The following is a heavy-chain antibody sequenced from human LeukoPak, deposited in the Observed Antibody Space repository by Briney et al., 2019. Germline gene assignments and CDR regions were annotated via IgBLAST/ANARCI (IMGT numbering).Heavy chain of an antibody. V-gene: IGHV3-48*03. CDR3: ARDFVDYDILTGYYNGFDY. D-gene: IGHD3-9*01. CDR2: ISSSGSTI. J-gene: IGHJ4*02. CDR1: GFTFSSYE. Sequence: GGSLRLSCAASGFTFSSYERNWVRQAPGKGLEWVSYISSSGSTIYYADSVKGRFTISRDNAKNSLYLQMDSLRAEDTAVYYCARDFVDYDILTGYYNGFDYWGQGTLVTVSS.